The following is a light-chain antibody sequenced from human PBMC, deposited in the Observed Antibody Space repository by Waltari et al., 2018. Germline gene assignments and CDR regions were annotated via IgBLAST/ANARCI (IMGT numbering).Light chain of an antibody. CDR3: SSYTTTTTVI. V-gene: IGLV2-14*03. CDR2: DVT. J-gene: IGLJ2*01. Sequence: QSALTQPASVSGSPGQSITISCTGTSNDVGAYNYVYRYQQHPGKPPKLIIYDVTARPSGVSYRFTGSKSGDTASLTISGLQAEDEADYYCSSYTTTTTVIFGGGTKLTVL. CDR1: SNDVGAYNY.